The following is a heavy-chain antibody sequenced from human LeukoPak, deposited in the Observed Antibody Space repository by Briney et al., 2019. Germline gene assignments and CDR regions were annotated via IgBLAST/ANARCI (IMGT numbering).Heavy chain of an antibody. J-gene: IGHJ6*02. CDR2: ICYSGST. D-gene: IGHD6-13*01. V-gene: IGHV4-59*08. CDR3: ARRQQTYYYYYGMDV. CDR1: GGSISSYY. Sequence: PSETLSLTCTVSGGSISSYYWSWIRQPPGKGLEWIGYICYSGSTNYNPSLKSRVTISVDTSKNQFSLKLSSVTAADTAVYYCARRQQTYYYYYGMDVWGQGTTVTVSS.